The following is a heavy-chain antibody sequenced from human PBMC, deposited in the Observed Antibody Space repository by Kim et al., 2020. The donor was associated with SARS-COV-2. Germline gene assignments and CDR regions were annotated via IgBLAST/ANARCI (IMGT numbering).Heavy chain of an antibody. CDR2: ISHSGNT. CDR3: ARLDYDSGGYYWFDP. V-gene: IGHV4-4*02. Sequence: SETLSLTCGVSGGSISSGTWWSWVRQPTGKGLEWIGEISHSGNTNYNPSLRGRVTISVDKSKNQFSLSLNSVTAADTAVYYCARLDYDSGGYYWFDPWGQGTLAT. CDR1: GGSISSGTW. J-gene: IGHJ5*02. D-gene: IGHD1-26*01.